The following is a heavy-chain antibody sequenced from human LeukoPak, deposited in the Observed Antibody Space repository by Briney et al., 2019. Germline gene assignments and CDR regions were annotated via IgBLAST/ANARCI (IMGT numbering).Heavy chain of an antibody. Sequence: SETLSLTCAVSGYSIGSGYYWGWIRQTPGKGLEWIGSIFYSGSTYYNPSLKSRVTISVETSKTHFSLKLSSVTAADTAMYYCASFKSKHFGAFDMWGQGKMVTVSS. J-gene: IGHJ3*02. D-gene: IGHD3-16*01. CDR2: IFYSGST. V-gene: IGHV4-38-2*01. CDR1: GYSIGSGYY. CDR3: ASFKSKHFGAFDM.